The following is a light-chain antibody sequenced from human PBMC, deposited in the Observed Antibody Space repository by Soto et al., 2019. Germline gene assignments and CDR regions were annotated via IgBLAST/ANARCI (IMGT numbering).Light chain of an antibody. CDR3: QQSYSTPHT. V-gene: IGKV1-39*01. CDR1: QSISSY. CDR2: AAS. Sequence: DIPMTQSPSSLSASVGDRVTITCRASQSISSYLNWYQQKPGKAPKLLIYAASSLQSGVPSRFRGSGSRTDFTLTISSLQPEDFATYYCQQSYSTPHTFGQGTKLEIK. J-gene: IGKJ2*01.